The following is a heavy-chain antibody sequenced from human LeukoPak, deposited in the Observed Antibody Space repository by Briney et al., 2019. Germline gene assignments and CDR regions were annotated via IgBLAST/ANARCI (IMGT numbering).Heavy chain of an antibody. D-gene: IGHD3-22*01. Sequence: GGSLRLSCAASGFTVSSNYMSWVRQTPGKGLEWVSSITPSGDGTYYAASVKGRFTISRDNSKNTLYLQMNSLRAEDTAVYYCAMYYYDSSGEFDYWGQGTLVTVSS. CDR2: ITPSGDGT. CDR3: AMYYYDSSGEFDY. V-gene: IGHV3-66*02. J-gene: IGHJ4*02. CDR1: GFTVSSNY.